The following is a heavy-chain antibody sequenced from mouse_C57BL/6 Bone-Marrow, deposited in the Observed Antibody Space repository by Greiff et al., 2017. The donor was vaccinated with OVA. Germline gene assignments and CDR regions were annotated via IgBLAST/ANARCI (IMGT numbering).Heavy chain of an antibody. CDR3: ASYSNWGRFDV. J-gene: IGHJ1*03. Sequence: EVKVEESGPGMVKPSQSLFLTCTVTGYSITSGYDWHWIRHFPGNKLEWMGYISYSGSTNYNPSLKSRISITHDTSKNHFFLKLNSVTTEDTATYYCASYSNWGRFDVWGTGTTVTVSS. CDR2: ISYSGST. CDR1: GYSITSGYD. D-gene: IGHD2-5*01. V-gene: IGHV3-1*01.